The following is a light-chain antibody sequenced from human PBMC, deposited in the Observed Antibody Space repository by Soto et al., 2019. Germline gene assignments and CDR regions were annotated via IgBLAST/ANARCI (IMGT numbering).Light chain of an antibody. CDR1: SSNFGAGYD. Sequence: QSVLTQPPSVSGAPGQTVTISCSGTSSNFGAGYDAHRYQQLPGTAPKLLIYANSNRPSGVPDRFSGSESGTSASLAITGLQAEDEADYYGQSYDNSLSGSRVFGGGTKLTVL. CDR3: QSYDNSLSGSRV. V-gene: IGLV1-40*01. J-gene: IGLJ3*02. CDR2: ANS.